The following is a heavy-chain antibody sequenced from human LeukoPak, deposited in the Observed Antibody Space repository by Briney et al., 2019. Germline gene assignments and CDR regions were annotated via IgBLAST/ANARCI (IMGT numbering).Heavy chain of an antibody. CDR2: ISAYNGNT. CDR3: ARAPMGTAALY. CDR1: GYTFTSYG. D-gene: IGHD2-2*01. V-gene: IGHV1-18*01. Sequence: ASVKVSCKASGYTFTSYGISWVRQAPGQGLEWMGWISAYNGNTNYAQKFQGRVIMTTDTSTNTAYMELRSLRSDDTAVYYCARAPMGTAALYWGQGTLVTVSS. J-gene: IGHJ4*02.